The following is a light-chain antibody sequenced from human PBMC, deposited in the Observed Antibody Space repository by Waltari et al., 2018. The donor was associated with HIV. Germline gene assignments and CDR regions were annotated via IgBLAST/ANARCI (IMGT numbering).Light chain of an antibody. Sequence: QSVLTQPPSASETPGQRVTISCSGSSSNIGSNYVYWYQHTPGTAPKLLIHRNNQRPSGVPDRFSGSKSGTSASLAISGLRSEYEADYYCAAWGDSLTSFVFGTGTKVTVL. V-gene: IGLV1-47*01. CDR2: RNN. CDR3: AAWGDSLTSFV. J-gene: IGLJ1*01. CDR1: SSNIGSNY.